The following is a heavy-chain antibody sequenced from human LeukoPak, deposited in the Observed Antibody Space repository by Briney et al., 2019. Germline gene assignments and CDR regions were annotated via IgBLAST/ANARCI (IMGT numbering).Heavy chain of an antibody. Sequence: SVKVSCKPSGYSFSRHAMSWVRQAPGQGLEWMGGIIPVFHTTNYARKFQGRLTITADESTTTAYMELSSLRSEDTAVYYCARGPIVVVPAAMGGYYYYMDVWGKGTTVTVSS. D-gene: IGHD2-2*01. CDR1: GYSFSRHA. CDR3: ARGPIVVVPAAMGGYYYYMDV. CDR2: IIPVFHTT. V-gene: IGHV1-69*13. J-gene: IGHJ6*03.